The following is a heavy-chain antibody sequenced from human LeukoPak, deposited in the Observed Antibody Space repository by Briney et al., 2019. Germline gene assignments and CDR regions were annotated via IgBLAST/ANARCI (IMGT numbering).Heavy chain of an antibody. CDR1: GFTFSSYA. V-gene: IGHV3-30*04. D-gene: IGHD3-22*01. CDR2: ISYDGSNK. CDR3: AKRGSGYRYYFDY. Sequence: GGSLRLSCAASGFTFSSYAMHWVRQAPGKGLEWVAVISYDGSNKYYADSVKGRFTMSRDNSKNTLYLQMNSLRAEDTAVYYCAKRGSGYRYYFDYWGQGTLVTVSS. J-gene: IGHJ4*02.